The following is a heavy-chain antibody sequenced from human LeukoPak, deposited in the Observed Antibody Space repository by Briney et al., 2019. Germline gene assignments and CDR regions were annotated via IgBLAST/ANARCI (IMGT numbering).Heavy chain of an antibody. V-gene: IGHV3-33*08. CDR2: IWYDGSNK. Sequence: PGGSLRLSCAASGVTLSPYGMHWVRQAPGKGLEWVAVIWYDGSNKYYADSVKGRFTISRDNSKNTLYLQMNSLRAEDTAVYYCARDAYSYGYEVSYYYGIDVWGPGTTVTVSS. CDR1: GVTLSPYG. D-gene: IGHD5-18*01. J-gene: IGHJ6*02. CDR3: ARDAYSYGYEVSYYYGIDV.